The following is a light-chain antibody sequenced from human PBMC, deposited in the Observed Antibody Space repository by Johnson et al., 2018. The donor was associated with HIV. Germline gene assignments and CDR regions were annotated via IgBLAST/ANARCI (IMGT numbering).Light chain of an antibody. V-gene: IGLV1-51*01. CDR1: SSNIGNNY. Sequence: QSVLTQPPSVSAAPGQKVTISCSGSSSNIGNNYVSWYQQLPGTAPKLLIYDSYKRPSGIPDGFSGSKSGTSATLGITGLPTGDEADYYCGTWDSSLSADVFGTGTKVTVL. CDR3: GTWDSSLSADV. J-gene: IGLJ1*01. CDR2: DSY.